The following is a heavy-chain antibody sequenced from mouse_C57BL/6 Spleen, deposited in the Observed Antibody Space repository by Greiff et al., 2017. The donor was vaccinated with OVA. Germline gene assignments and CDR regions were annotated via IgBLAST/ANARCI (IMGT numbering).Heavy chain of an antibody. J-gene: IGHJ3*01. CDR3: ARSNNWDWFAY. V-gene: IGHV1-80*01. CDR2: IYPGDGDT. Sequence: QVQLKESGAELVKPGASVQISCKASGYAFRSYWMNWVKQRPGKGLEWIGQIYPGDGDTNYNGKFKGKATLTADKSSSTAYMQLSSLTSEDSAVYFCARSNNWDWFAYWGQGTLVTVSA. CDR1: GYAFRSYW. D-gene: IGHD4-1*01.